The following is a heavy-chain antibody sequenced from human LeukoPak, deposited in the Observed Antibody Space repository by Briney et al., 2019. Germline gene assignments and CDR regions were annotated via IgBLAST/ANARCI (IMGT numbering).Heavy chain of an antibody. CDR2: INQSGRT. Sequence: SETLSLTFAVYGGPFSGYYWSWLRQSPGKGLEWIGVINQSGRTTYKPSLKGRVTISVDTSKTQFSLKLSSVTAADTAVYYCARGKEYCGGDCFSSWYFDLWGRGALVTVSS. CDR3: ARGKEYCGGDCFSSWYFDL. D-gene: IGHD2-21*02. V-gene: IGHV4-34*01. CDR1: GGPFSGYY. J-gene: IGHJ2*01.